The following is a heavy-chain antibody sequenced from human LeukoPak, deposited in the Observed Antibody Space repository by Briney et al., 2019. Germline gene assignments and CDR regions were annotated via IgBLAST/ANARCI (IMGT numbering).Heavy chain of an antibody. J-gene: IGHJ4*02. D-gene: IGHD3-22*01. Sequence: ASVKVSCNAPENTFTNYYMHWVRQAPGQGLEWLGLINPNGDRTAYAQNFQGRVTMTRDTSTTTVSLELSSLRSEDTAVYYCARGADYYDSSGYPYWGQGTLVTVSS. CDR2: INPNGDRT. CDR3: ARGADYYDSSGYPY. V-gene: IGHV1-46*01. CDR1: ENTFTNYY.